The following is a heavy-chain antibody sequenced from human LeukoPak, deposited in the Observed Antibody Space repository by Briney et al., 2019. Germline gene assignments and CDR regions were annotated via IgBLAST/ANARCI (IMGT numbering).Heavy chain of an antibody. CDR2: INSAGSTT. CDR1: GFTFSNYW. D-gene: IGHD3-3*01. Sequence: AGSLRLSCAASGFTFSNYWMHWVRHPPGEGLVWVSRINSAGSTTNYADSVKGRFTISRDNAKNTVYLQMNSLRADDTAVYYCARVVEEWLSSGGLYPWGQGTLVTVSA. V-gene: IGHV3-74*01. CDR3: ARVVEEWLSSGGLYP. J-gene: IGHJ5*02.